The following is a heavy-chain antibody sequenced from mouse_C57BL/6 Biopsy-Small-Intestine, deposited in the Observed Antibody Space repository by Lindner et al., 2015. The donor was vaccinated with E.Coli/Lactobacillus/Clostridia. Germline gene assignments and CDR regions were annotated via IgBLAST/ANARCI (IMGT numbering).Heavy chain of an antibody. J-gene: IGHJ2*01. Sequence: VQLQESGGGLVKPGGSLKLSCAASGFTFSSYAMSWVRQTPEKRLEWVATISDGGSYTYYPDNVKGRFTISRDNAKNNLYLQMSHLKSEDTAMYYCARDYYGRRYYFDYWGQGTTLTVSS. CDR3: ARDYYGRRYYFDY. CDR1: GFTFSSYA. CDR2: ISDGGSYT. V-gene: IGHV5-4*01. D-gene: IGHD1-1*01.